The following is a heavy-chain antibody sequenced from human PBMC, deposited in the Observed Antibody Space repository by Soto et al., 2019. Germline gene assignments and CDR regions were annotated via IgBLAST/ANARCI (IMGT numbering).Heavy chain of an antibody. CDR2: IIPIFATA. CDR3: ARDGGRHSGGIDY. J-gene: IGHJ4*02. Sequence: QVQLVQSGAEVKKPGSSVKVSCKASGGTFSSYSINWVRQAPGQGLEWMGEIIPIFATANYAQKFQGRVTTTADESTSTAYMELSSLRSEDTAVYSCARDGGRHSGGIDYWGQGTLVNVSS. V-gene: IGHV1-69*01. D-gene: IGHD1-26*01. CDR1: GGTFSSYS.